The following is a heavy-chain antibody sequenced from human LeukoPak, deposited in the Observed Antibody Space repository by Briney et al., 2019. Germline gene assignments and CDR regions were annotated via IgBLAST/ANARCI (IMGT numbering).Heavy chain of an antibody. V-gene: IGHV1-8*01. CDR2: MNPNSGNT. CDR3: ARDRVHYYDSSGYPEDDY. D-gene: IGHD3-22*01. CDR1: GYTFTSYD. Sequence: ASVKVSCKASGYTFTSYDINWVRQATGQGLEWMGWMNPNSGNTGYAQKFQGRVTITTDESTSTAYMELSSLRSEDTAVYYCARDRVHYYDSSGYPEDDYWGQGTLVTVSS. J-gene: IGHJ4*02.